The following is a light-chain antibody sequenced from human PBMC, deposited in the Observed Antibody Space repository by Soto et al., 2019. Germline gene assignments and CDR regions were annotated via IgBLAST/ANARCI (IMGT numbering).Light chain of an antibody. J-gene: IGKJ4*01. CDR2: AAS. Sequence: DIQMTQSPSSVSASVGDRVTITCRASQGISSLLAWYQVKAGKAPKFLIYAASSLQSGVPSRFSGSGSATDFTLTISSLPPEDLETNSCQQAKSFHLSFCGGAKVDI. CDR1: QGISSL. V-gene: IGKV1-12*01. CDR3: QQAKSFHLS.